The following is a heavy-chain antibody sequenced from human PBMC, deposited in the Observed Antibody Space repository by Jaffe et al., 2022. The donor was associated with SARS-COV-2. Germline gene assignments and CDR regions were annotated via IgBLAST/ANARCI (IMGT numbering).Heavy chain of an antibody. V-gene: IGHV1-69*02. CDR3: AGGRYYDFWSGYPPTDYDWYFDL. Sequence: QVQLVQSGAEVKKPGSSVKVSCKASGGTFSSYTISWVRQAPGQGLEWMGRIIPILGIANYAQKFQGRVTITADKSTSTAYMELSSLRSEDTAVYYCAGGRYYDFWSGYPPTDYDWYFDLWGRGTLVTVSS. CDR1: GGTFSSYT. J-gene: IGHJ2*01. D-gene: IGHD3-3*01. CDR2: IIPILGIA.